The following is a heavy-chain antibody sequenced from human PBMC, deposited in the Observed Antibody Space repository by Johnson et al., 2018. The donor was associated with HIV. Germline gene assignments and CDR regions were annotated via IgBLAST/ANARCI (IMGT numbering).Heavy chain of an antibody. J-gene: IGHJ3*02. V-gene: IGHV3-64*01. CDR2: LSSSGGST. CDR3: ARERRSSSWYDASDI. CDR1: GFTFSTYA. Sequence: VLLVESGGGLVQPGGSLRLSCAVSGFTFSTYAMHWVRQAPGKGLEYVSGLSSSGGSTFYANSVKGRFTISRDNSRNRLYLQMGSVRDEDMAVYYCARERRSSSWYDASDIWGQGRRVTCSS. D-gene: IGHD6-13*01.